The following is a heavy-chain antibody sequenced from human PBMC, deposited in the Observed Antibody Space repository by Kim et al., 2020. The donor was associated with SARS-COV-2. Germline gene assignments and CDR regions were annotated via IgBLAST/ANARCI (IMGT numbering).Heavy chain of an antibody. Sequence: SETLSLTCTVSGGSISSYYWSWIRQPPGKGLEWIGYIYYSGSTNYNPSLKSRVTISVDTSKNQFSLKLSSVTAADTAVYYCARVYRMVRGVIGTNAFDIWGQGTMVTVSS. D-gene: IGHD3-10*01. CDR1: GGSISSYY. V-gene: IGHV4-59*13. CDR3: ARVYRMVRGVIGTNAFDI. CDR2: IYYSGST. J-gene: IGHJ3*02.